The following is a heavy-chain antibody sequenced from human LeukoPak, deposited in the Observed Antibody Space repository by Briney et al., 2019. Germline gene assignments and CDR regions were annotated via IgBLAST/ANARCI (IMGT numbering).Heavy chain of an antibody. CDR3: ARDSSFVVPAAGASFYGMDV. J-gene: IGHJ6*02. V-gene: IGHV3-53*01. D-gene: IGHD2-2*01. CDR1: GFTVSSNY. CDR2: IYSGGST. Sequence: GGSLRLSCAAPGFTVSSNYMSWVRQAPGKGLEWVSVIYSGGSTYYADSVKGRFTISRDNSKNTLYLQMNSLRAEDTAVYYCARDSSFVVPAAGASFYGMDVWGQGTTVTVSS.